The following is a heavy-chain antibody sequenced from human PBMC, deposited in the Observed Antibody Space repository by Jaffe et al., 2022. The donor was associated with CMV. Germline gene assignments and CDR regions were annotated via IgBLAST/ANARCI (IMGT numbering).Heavy chain of an antibody. J-gene: IGHJ6*03. CDR1: GFTFSSYS. Sequence: EVQLVESGGGLVKPGGSLRLSCAASGFTFSSYSMNWVRQAPGKGLEWVSSISSSSSYIYYADSVKGRFTISRDNAKNSLYLQMNSLRAEDTAVYYCARGLYCSGGSCYEIKYYYYYMDVWGKGTTVTVSS. CDR3: ARGLYCSGGSCYEIKYYYYYMDV. V-gene: IGHV3-21*01. CDR2: ISSSSSYI. D-gene: IGHD2-15*01.